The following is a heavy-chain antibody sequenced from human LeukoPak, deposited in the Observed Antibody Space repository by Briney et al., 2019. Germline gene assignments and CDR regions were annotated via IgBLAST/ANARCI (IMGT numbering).Heavy chain of an antibody. CDR3: AREVATNYYYYYYGMDV. Sequence: PGGSLRLSCAASGFTFSSYGMHWVRQAPGKGLEWVAVTWYDGDNKYYADSVKGRFTISRDNSKYTLYLQMSSLRAEDTAVYYCAREVATNYYYYYYGMDVWGQGTTVTVSS. D-gene: IGHD4-23*01. CDR2: TWYDGDNK. CDR1: GFTFSSYG. J-gene: IGHJ6*02. V-gene: IGHV3-33*01.